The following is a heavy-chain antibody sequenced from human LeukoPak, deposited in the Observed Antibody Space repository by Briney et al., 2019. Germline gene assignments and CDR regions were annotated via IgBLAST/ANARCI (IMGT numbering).Heavy chain of an antibody. D-gene: IGHD2-15*01. CDR1: GFSFKDYW. J-gene: IGHJ3*02. CDR2: ISSSSSTI. CDR3: ARDCCQPLAFDI. V-gene: IGHV3-48*01. Sequence: PGGSLRLSCAASGFSFKDYWMSWVRQAPGKGLEWVSYISSSSSTIYYADSVKGRFTISRDNAKNSLYLQMNSLRAEDTAVYYCARDCCQPLAFDIWGQGTMVTVSS.